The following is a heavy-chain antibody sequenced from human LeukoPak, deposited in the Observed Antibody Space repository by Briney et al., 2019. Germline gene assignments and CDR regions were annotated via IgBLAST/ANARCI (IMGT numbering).Heavy chain of an antibody. V-gene: IGHV3-74*01. CDR1: GFTFSSYA. CDR3: VSYNWYYSWFDS. Sequence: GGSLRLSCAASGFTFSSYAMSWVRQAPGKGLVWVSRINSVGSVIAYADAVEGRFTISRDNAKDTLYLQMHSLRAEDTAVYYCVSYNWYYSWFDSWGQGTLVTVSS. D-gene: IGHD1-7*01. CDR2: INSVGSVI. J-gene: IGHJ5*01.